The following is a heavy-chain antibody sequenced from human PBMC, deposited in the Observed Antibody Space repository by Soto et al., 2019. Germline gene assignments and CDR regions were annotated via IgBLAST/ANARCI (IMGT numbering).Heavy chain of an antibody. J-gene: IGHJ3*02. CDR3: AYNPCGGGTCHSAFDI. V-gene: IGHV4-4*02. Sequence: QVELQESGPGLVKPSGTLSLTCAVSGGSISSDNWWSWVRQPPGKGLEWIGEVYHNGNTHFNPSLKSRVSISVDKSKNQISLRLNSVTAADTAVYFCAYNPCGGGTCHSAFDIWGQGTMVTVSS. CDR1: GGSISSDNW. D-gene: IGHD2-15*01. CDR2: VYHNGNT.